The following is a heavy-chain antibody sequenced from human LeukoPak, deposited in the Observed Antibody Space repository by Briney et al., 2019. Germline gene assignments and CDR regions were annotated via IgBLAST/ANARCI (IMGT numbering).Heavy chain of an antibody. Sequence: PETLSLTCTVSGGSISSYYWSWIRQPPGKGLEWIGYIYYSGSTNYNPSLKSRVTISVDTSKNQFSLKLSSVTAADTAVYYCARSYCSSTSCYLAAFDIWGQGTMVTVSS. J-gene: IGHJ3*02. CDR2: IYYSGST. D-gene: IGHD2-2*01. CDR1: GGSISSYY. V-gene: IGHV4-59*01. CDR3: ARSYCSSTSCYLAAFDI.